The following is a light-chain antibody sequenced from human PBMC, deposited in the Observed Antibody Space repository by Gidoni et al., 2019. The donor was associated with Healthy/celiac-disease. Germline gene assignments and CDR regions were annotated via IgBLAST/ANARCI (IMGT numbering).Light chain of an antibody. CDR3: QQYNNWPLYT. Sequence: IVMTPSPATLSVSPGERATLSCRASQSVSSNLAWYQQKPGQAPRPRIDGASTRATGIPARFSGSGSGTEFTLTISSLQSEDFAVYYCQQYNNWPLYTFGQGTKLEIK. CDR1: QSVSSN. V-gene: IGKV3-15*01. CDR2: GAS. J-gene: IGKJ2*01.